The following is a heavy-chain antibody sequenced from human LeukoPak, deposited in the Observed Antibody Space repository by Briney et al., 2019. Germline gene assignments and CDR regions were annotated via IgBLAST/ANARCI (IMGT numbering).Heavy chain of an antibody. J-gene: IGHJ1*01. Sequence: ASVKVSCKASGYTFTSYGISWVRQAPGQGLEWMGWISAYNGNTNYAQKLQGRVTITADKSTSTAYMELSSLRSEDTAVYYCARDGNYDSSGYYHEYFQHWGQGTLVTVSS. CDR1: GYTFTSYG. V-gene: IGHV1-18*01. D-gene: IGHD3-22*01. CDR2: ISAYNGNT. CDR3: ARDGNYDSSGYYHEYFQH.